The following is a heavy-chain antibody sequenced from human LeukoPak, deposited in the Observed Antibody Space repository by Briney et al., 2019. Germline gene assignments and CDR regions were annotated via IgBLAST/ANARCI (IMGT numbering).Heavy chain of an antibody. D-gene: IGHD6-13*01. Sequence: PAGRSLRLSCAASGFTFSSYAMHWVRQAPGKGLEWVAVISYDGSNKYYADSVKGRFTISRDNSKNTLYLQMNSLRAEDTAVYYCAKVVQYSSSWYGSYYYGMDIWGKGTTVTVSS. CDR1: GFTFSSYA. CDR2: ISYDGSNK. CDR3: AKVVQYSSSWYGSYYYGMDI. V-gene: IGHV3-30-3*01. J-gene: IGHJ6*04.